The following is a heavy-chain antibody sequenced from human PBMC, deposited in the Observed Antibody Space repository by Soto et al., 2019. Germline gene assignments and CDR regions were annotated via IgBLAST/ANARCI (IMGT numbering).Heavy chain of an antibody. CDR2: INPNSGGT. CDR3: ARDPGVSGYDPGTVDY. CDR1: GYTFTGYY. J-gene: IGHJ4*02. V-gene: IGHV1-2*02. D-gene: IGHD5-12*01. Sequence: ASVKVSCKASGYTFTGYYMHWVRQAPGQGLEWMGWINPNSGGTNYAQKFQGRVTMTRDTSISTAYMELSRLRSDDTAVYYCARDPGVSGYDPGTVDYWGQGTLVTVS.